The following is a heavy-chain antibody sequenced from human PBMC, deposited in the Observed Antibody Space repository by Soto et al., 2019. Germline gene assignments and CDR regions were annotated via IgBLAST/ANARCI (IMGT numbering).Heavy chain of an antibody. V-gene: IGHV3-64D*08. Sequence: GGSLRLSCSASGFTFSSYAMHWVRQAPGKGLEYVSAISSNGGSTYYADSVKGRFTISRDNSKNTLYLQMSSLRAEDTAVYYCAISRSTRGYCSGGSGNLDKWGEGILVSVTA. CDR2: ISSNGGST. CDR1: GFTFSSYA. CDR3: AISRSTRGYCSGGSGNLDK. J-gene: IGHJ4*02. D-gene: IGHD2-15*01.